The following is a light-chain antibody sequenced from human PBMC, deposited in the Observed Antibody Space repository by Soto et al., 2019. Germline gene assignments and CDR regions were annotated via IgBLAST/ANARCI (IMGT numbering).Light chain of an antibody. Sequence: DIQMTQSPSTLSASVGDGVTITCRASQSISTWLAWYQQKPGKAPKLLIYKASTLEGGVPSRFSGSGSETEFNITISSLHPDDFATYYCQQYNTYPLTFGGGTTVEIK. J-gene: IGKJ4*01. CDR1: QSISTW. CDR2: KAS. V-gene: IGKV1-5*03. CDR3: QQYNTYPLT.